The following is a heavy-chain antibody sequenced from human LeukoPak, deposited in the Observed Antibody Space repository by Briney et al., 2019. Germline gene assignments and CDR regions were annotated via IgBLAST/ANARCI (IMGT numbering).Heavy chain of an antibody. D-gene: IGHD3-10*01. J-gene: IGHJ4*02. CDR2: IHHSGST. V-gene: IGHV4-30-2*01. CDR1: GGSISNGGYS. Sequence: SETLSLTCAVSGGSISNGGYSWNWVRQPPGKGLEWIGYIHHSGSTSYNPSLKSRVTISVDRSKNQFSLKLSSVTAADTAVYYCAKGYYYGSGTYADPFDFWGQGALVTVSS. CDR3: AKGYYYGSGTYADPFDF.